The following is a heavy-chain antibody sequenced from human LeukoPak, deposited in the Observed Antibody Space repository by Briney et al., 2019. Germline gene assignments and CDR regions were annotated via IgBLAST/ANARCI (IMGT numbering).Heavy chain of an antibody. J-gene: IGHJ3*02. Sequence: GGSLRLSCAASGFTFSRYEMNWVRQAPGKGLEWVSYISSSGSGGSVIYYADSVKGRFTISRDNAKNSLYLQLNSLRAEDTAVYYCARDYRRMWGAFDIWGQGTMVTVSS. CDR3: ARDYRRMWGAFDI. CDR2: ISSSGSGGSVI. V-gene: IGHV3-48*03. D-gene: IGHD3-16*02. CDR1: GFTFSRYE.